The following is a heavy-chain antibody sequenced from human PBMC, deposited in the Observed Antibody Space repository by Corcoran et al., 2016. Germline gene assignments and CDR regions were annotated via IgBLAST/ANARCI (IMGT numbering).Heavy chain of an antibody. CDR2: ISLTGST. CDR3: ARGGLGPRLEY. D-gene: IGHD3-9*01. J-gene: IGHJ4*02. V-gene: IGHV4-34*01. Sequence: QVQLQQWGAGLLKPSETLSVTCAIYGESFRGFFWSWIRQPPGKGLEWIGEISLTGSTNYNPSLKSRVTIAVDTSKNQFSLMLSSVTAADTAVYDWARGGLGPRLEYWGQGTLVTVSS. CDR1: GESFRGFF.